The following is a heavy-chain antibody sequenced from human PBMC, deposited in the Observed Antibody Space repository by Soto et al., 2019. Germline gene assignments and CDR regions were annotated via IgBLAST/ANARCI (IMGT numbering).Heavy chain of an antibody. V-gene: IGHV3-21*01. J-gene: IGHJ4*02. CDR2: ISSSSSYI. CDR3: ARVIVEMATRTLDY. CDR1: GFTFSSYS. Sequence: GGSLRLSCAASGFTFSSYSMNWVRQAPGKGLEWVSSISSSSSYIYYADSVKGRFTISRDNAKNSLYLQMNSLRAEDTAVYYCARVIVEMATRTLDYWGQGTLVTVSS. D-gene: IGHD2-15*01.